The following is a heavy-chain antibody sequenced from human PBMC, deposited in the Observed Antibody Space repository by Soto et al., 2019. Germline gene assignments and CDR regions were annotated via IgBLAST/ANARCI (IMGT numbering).Heavy chain of an antibody. CDR2: IIPIFGTA. CDR3: ARDPRRSNYYDSSGYPYYFDY. Sequence: SVKVSCKXSGGNFSSYAISWVRQAPGQGLEWMGGIIPIFGTANYAQKFQGRVTITADESTSTAYMELSSLRSEDTAVYYCARDPRRSNYYDSSGYPYYFDYWGQGTLVTVSS. J-gene: IGHJ4*02. V-gene: IGHV1-69*13. CDR1: GGNFSSYA. D-gene: IGHD3-22*01.